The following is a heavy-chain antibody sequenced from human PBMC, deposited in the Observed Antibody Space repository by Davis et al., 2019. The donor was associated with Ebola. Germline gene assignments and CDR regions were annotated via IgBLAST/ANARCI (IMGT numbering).Heavy chain of an antibody. J-gene: IGHJ6*02. D-gene: IGHD2-8*02. CDR2: IYYSGST. CDR3: ARAPVGCTGGVCYTSYYYYGMDV. V-gene: IGHV4-59*11. Sequence: PSETLSLTCTVSGGSISSHYWSWIRQPPGKGLEWIGYIYYSGSTNYNPSLKSRVTMSVDTSKNQFSLKLSSVTAADTAVYYCARAPVGCTGGVCYTSYYYYGMDVWGQGTTVTVSS. CDR1: GGSISSHY.